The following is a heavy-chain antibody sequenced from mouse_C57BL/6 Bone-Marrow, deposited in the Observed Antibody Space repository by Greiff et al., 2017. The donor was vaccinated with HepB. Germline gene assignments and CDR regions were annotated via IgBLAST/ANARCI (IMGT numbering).Heavy chain of an antibody. CDR2: FYPGSGSI. V-gene: IGHV1-62-2*01. CDR1: GYTFTEYT. D-gene: IGHD3-2*02. J-gene: IGHJ3*01. Sequence: QVQLKQSGAELVKPGASVKLSCKASGYTFTEYTIHWVKQRSGQGLEWIGWFYPGSGSIKYNEKFKDKATLTADKSSSTVYMELSRLTSEDSAVYFFAIHERPRQLRLRFFAYWGQGTLVTVSA. CDR3: AIHERPRQLRLRFFAY.